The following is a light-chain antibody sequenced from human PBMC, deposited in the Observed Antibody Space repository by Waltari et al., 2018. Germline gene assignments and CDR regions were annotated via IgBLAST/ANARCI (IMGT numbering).Light chain of an antibody. CDR3: QQSYTAPLT. V-gene: IGKV1-39*01. CDR1: QSISRY. CDR2: AAS. Sequence: DIQMTQSPSSLSASVGDGVNFTCRASQSISRYLNWYQQKPGKAPKLLIYAASTLQSGVPSRFSGRGSGTDFTLTISSLQPEDFATYYCQQSYTAPLTFGPGATVDIK. J-gene: IGKJ3*01.